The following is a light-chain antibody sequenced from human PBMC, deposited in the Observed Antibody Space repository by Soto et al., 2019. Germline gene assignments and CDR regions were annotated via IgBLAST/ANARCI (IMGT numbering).Light chain of an antibody. J-gene: IGLJ3*02. CDR1: SSNIGSNT. V-gene: IGLV1-44*01. CDR3: ASWDDSLNGWV. Sequence: QPVLSQPPSASGTPGQRVTISCSGSSSNIGSNTVDWYQQHPGAAPKLLIYSNNLRPSGVPDRFSGSNSGTSASLAISGLQSEDESDYYCASWDDSLNGWVFGGGTQLTVL. CDR2: SNN.